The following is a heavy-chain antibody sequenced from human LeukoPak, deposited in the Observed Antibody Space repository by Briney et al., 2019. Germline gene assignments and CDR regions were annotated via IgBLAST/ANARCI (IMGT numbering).Heavy chain of an antibody. CDR1: GFTFSSYA. J-gene: IGHJ4*02. Sequence: GGSLRLSCAASGFTFSSYAMSWVRQAPGKGLEWVSAISGSGGSTYYADSVKGRFTISRDNSKNTLYLQMNSLRAEDTAVYYCAKGDSGSYYFTSFDYWGQGTLVTVSS. CDR3: AKGDSGSYYFTSFDY. D-gene: IGHD1-26*01. V-gene: IGHV3-23*01. CDR2: ISGSGGST.